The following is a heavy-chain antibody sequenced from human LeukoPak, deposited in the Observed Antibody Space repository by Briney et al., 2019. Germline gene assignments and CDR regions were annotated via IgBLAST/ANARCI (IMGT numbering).Heavy chain of an antibody. D-gene: IGHD2-2*01. CDR2: IYYSGST. CDR1: GGSISSSIYY. V-gene: IGHV4-39*01. CDR3: ARRPYCSSTSCYAGGYYFDY. J-gene: IGHJ4*02. Sequence: SETLSLTCTVSGGSISSSIYYCGWIRQPPGKGLEWIVCIYYSGSTHYNPPLKTRVTIPVDTSKNQFSLKLRSVTDADPAVYYCARRPYCSSTSCYAGGYYFDYWGQGTLVTVSS.